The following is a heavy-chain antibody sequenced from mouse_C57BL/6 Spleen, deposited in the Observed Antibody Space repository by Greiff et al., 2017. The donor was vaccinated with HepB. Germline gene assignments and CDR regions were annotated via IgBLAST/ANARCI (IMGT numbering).Heavy chain of an antibody. V-gene: IGHV1-15*01. Sequence: QVQLKESGAELVRPGASVTLSCKASGYPFTDYELHWVKQTPVHGLEWIGAIDPETGGTAYNQKFKGKAILTADKSSSTAYMARRSRTSEDSAVYDGTDGYHWYFDVWGTGTTVTVSS. CDR2: IDPETGGT. J-gene: IGHJ1*03. D-gene: IGHD2-3*01. CDR3: TDGYHWYFDV. CDR1: GYPFTDYE.